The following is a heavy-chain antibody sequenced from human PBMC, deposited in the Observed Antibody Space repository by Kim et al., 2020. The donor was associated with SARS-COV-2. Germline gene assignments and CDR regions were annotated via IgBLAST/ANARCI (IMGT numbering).Heavy chain of an antibody. V-gene: IGHV4-34*01. D-gene: IGHD6-25*01. CDR3: ARERRLRGYFDY. CDR1: GGSFSGYY. CDR2: INHSGST. J-gene: IGHJ4*02. Sequence: SETLSLTCAVYGGSFSGYYWSWIRQPPGKGLEWIGEINHSGSTNYNPSLKSRVTISVDTSKNQFSLKLSSVTAADTAVYYCARERRLRGYFDYWGQGTLVTVSS.